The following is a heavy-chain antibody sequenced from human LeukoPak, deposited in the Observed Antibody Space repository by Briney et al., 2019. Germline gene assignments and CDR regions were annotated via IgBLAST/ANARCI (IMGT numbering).Heavy chain of an antibody. D-gene: IGHD3-10*01. CDR1: GYTFTSYG. CDR2: IIPIFGTA. CDR3: ARSGNWFDP. J-gene: IGHJ5*02. Sequence: SVKVSCKASGYTFTSYGISWVRQAPGQGLEWMGGIIPIFGTANYAQKFQGRVTITTDESTSTAYMELSSLRSEDTAVHYCARSGNWFDPWGQGTLVTVSS. V-gene: IGHV1-69*05.